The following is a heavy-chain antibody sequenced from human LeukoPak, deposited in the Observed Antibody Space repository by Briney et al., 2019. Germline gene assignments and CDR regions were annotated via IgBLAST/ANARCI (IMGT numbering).Heavy chain of an antibody. D-gene: IGHD3-22*01. Sequence: GGSLRLSCSASGFTFSDYYMSWIRQAPGKGLEWVSYISSSGSTIYYKDSVKGRCTISRENAKNSLYLQMNSLRAEDTAVDYCAQANYYDSSAFDYWGQGTLVTVSS. CDR1: GFTFSDYY. J-gene: IGHJ4*02. V-gene: IGHV3-11*01. CDR2: ISSSGSTI. CDR3: AQANYYDSSAFDY.